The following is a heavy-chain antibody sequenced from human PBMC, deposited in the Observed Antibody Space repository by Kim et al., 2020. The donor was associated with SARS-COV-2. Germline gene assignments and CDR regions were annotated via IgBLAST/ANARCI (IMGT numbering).Heavy chain of an antibody. CDR3: AREVYGDYRRFRYYYYGMDV. Sequence: GRFTISRDNAKNSLYLQMNSLRAEDTAVYYCAREVYGDYRRFRYYYYGMDVWGQGTTVTVSS. J-gene: IGHJ6*02. V-gene: IGHV3-48*03. D-gene: IGHD4-17*01.